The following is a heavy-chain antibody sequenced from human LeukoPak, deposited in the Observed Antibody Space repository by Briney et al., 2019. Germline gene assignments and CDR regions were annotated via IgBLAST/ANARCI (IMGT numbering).Heavy chain of an antibody. CDR1: GFTFSSYS. V-gene: IGHV3-21*01. Sequence: GGSLRLSCAASGFTFSSYSMNWVRQAPGKGLEWVPSISSSSSYIYYADSVKGRFTISRDNAKKSLYLQMNSLRAEDMAVYYCARHLSGVTGYTYGRGIDYWGQGTLVTVSS. D-gene: IGHD5-18*01. CDR2: ISSSSSYI. CDR3: ARHLSGVTGYTYGRGIDY. J-gene: IGHJ4*02.